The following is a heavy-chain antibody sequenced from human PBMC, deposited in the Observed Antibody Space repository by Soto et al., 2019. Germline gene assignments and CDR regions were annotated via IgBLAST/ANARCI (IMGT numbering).Heavy chain of an antibody. CDR2: IYYSGST. CDR1: GVSVSSGSYY. Sequence: ETLSLTCTVSGVSVSSGSYYWSWIRQPPGKGLEWIGYIYYSGSTNYNPSLKSRVTISVDTSKNQFSLKLSSVTTADTAVYYCARDGPAAIYYYWGQGTLVTVSS. V-gene: IGHV4-61*01. D-gene: IGHD2-2*01. J-gene: IGHJ4*02. CDR3: ARDGPAAIYYY.